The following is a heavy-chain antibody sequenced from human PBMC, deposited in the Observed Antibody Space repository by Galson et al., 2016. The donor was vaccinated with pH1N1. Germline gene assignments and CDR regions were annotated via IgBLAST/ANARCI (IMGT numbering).Heavy chain of an antibody. CDR1: GYTFTGYY. CDR3: ARPIQSYRSDAFDI. Sequence: SVKVSCKASGYTFTGYYMHWVRQAPGQGLEWMGWINPKTGVTDCIQKFKGRVTMTRDTSTNTAYLEVSGLRSDDTAIYYCARPIQSYRSDAFDIWGQGTRVTVSS. CDR2: INPKTGVT. D-gene: IGHD5-24*01. V-gene: IGHV1-2*02. J-gene: IGHJ3*02.